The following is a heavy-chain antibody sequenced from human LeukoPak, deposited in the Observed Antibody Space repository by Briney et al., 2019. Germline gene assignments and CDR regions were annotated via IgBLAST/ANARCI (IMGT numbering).Heavy chain of an antibody. CDR2: ISGSGGST. CDR1: GFTFSSYA. Sequence: PGGSLRLSCAASGFTFSSYAMSWVRQAPGKGLEWVSAISGSGGSTYYADSVKGRFTTSRDNSKNTLFLQMNSLRIDDTAVYYCANSSFQAWGQGTLVTVSS. V-gene: IGHV3-23*01. D-gene: IGHD2-15*01. J-gene: IGHJ5*02. CDR3: ANSSFQA.